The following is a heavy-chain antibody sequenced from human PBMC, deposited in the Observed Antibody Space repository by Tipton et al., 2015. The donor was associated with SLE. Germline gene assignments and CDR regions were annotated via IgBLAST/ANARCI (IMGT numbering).Heavy chain of an antibody. CDR3: ARMGYYYYYMDV. CDR1: GGSISSYY. J-gene: IGHJ6*03. Sequence: LTCTVSGGSISSYYWSWIRQPPGKGLEWIGYIYYSGSTNYNPSLKSRVTISVDTSKNQFSLKLSSVTAADTAVYYCARMGYYYYYMDVWGKGTTVTVSS. CDR2: IYYSGST. V-gene: IGHV4-59*01.